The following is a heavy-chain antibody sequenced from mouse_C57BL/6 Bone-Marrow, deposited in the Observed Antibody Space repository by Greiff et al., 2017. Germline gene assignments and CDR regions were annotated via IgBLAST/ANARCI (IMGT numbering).Heavy chain of an antibody. V-gene: IGHV1-82*01. CDR3: ARAIYYDYDEGTWFAY. D-gene: IGHD2-4*01. Sequence: VQLQQSGPELVKPGASVKISCKASGYAFSSSWMNWVKQRPGKGLEWIGRIYPGDGDTNYNGKFKGKATLTADKSSSTAYMQLSSLTSEDSAVXFCARAIYYDYDEGTWFAYCGQGTLVTVSA. J-gene: IGHJ3*01. CDR1: GYAFSSSW. CDR2: IYPGDGDT.